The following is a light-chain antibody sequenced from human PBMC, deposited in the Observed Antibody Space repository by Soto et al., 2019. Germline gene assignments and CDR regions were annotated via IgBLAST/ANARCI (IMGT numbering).Light chain of an antibody. CDR3: QQYNNWPIT. CDR2: GAS. Sequence: IVLTQSPATMSVSPGERASLSCRASQSVGSNVAWCQRKPGQAPRLLIAGASTRATGVPARFSGSGSGTEFTLPINSLQSEDFAVYYCQQYNNWPITFGQGTRLEIK. J-gene: IGKJ5*01. CDR1: QSVGSN. V-gene: IGKV3-15*01.